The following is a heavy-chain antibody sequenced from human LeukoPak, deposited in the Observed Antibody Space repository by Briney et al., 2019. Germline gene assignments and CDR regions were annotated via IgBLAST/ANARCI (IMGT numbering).Heavy chain of an antibody. D-gene: IGHD4-23*01. Sequence: ASVKVSCKASGYTFTGYYLHWVRQAPGQGLEWMGWINPNSGGTNCAQKFQGRVTMTRDTSISTAYMELSRLRSDDTAVYYCARARTTVVIDPHFDYWGQETLVTVSS. CDR1: GYTFTGYY. V-gene: IGHV1-2*02. J-gene: IGHJ4*02. CDR2: INPNSGGT. CDR3: ARARTTVVIDPHFDY.